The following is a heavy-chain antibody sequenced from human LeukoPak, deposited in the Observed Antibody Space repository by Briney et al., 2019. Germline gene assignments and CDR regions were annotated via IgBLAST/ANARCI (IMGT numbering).Heavy chain of an antibody. CDR3: VRAGGPHTVDV. D-gene: IGHD2-8*02. CDR1: GFTFSIYW. Sequence: GGSLRLSCAASGFTFSIYWMSWVRQAPGKGLEGVANINQNGSATYYVDSVKGPFTISRDNAKNTLFLQMNSLRAEDTAVFYCVRAGGPHTVDVWGQGTTVTVSS. CDR2: INQNGSAT. J-gene: IGHJ6*02. V-gene: IGHV3-7*01.